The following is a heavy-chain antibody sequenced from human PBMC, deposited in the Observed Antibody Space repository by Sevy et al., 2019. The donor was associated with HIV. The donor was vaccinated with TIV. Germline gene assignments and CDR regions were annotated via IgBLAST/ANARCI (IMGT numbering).Heavy chain of an antibody. Sequence: SGPTLVNPTQTLTLTCTFSGFSLSTSGVGVGWIRQPPGKALEWLAGIYWNDDQRYSPSLKSRLTITKDTSKNQVVLKMINMDPVDIVTYYCANGREAHYYDSSGYYTRAEYFEHWGQGILVTVS. CDR3: ANGREAHYYDSSGYYTRAEYFEH. D-gene: IGHD3-22*01. V-gene: IGHV2-5*01. J-gene: IGHJ1*01. CDR1: GFSLSTSGVG. CDR2: IYWNDDQ.